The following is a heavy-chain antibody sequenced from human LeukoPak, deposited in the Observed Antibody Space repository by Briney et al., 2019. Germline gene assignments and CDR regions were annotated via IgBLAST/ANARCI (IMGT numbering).Heavy chain of an antibody. CDR3: ARGERGYSYGSYYYYMDV. Sequence: SETLSLTCTVSGGSISGYYWSWIRQPPGKGLEWIGYIYYSGSTNYNPSLKSRVTISVDTSKNQFSLKLSSVTAADTAVYYCARGERGYSYGSYYYYMDVWGKGTTVTVSS. CDR1: GGSISGYY. CDR2: IYYSGST. J-gene: IGHJ6*03. V-gene: IGHV4-59*01. D-gene: IGHD5-18*01.